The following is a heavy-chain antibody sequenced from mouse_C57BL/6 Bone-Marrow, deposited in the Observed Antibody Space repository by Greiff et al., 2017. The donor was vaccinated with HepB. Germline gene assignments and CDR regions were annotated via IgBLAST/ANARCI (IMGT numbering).Heavy chain of an antibody. Sequence: QVQLQQPGAELVKPGASVKMSCKASGYTFTSYWITWVKQRPGQGLEWIGDIYPGSGSTNYHEKFKSKATLTVDTSSSTAYMQLSSLTSEDSAVYYCARGVYYGTPFDYWGQGTTLTVSS. CDR2: IYPGSGST. CDR1: GYTFTSYW. V-gene: IGHV1-55*01. CDR3: ARGVYYGTPFDY. J-gene: IGHJ2*01. D-gene: IGHD1-1*01.